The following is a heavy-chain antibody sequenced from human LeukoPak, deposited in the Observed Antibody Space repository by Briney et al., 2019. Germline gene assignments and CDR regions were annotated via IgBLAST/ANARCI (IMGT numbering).Heavy chain of an antibody. J-gene: IGHJ3*02. V-gene: IGHV3-7*01. CDR1: RFPYSDYW. Sequence: GSLRLSCAASRFPYSDYWMTWVRQAPGQGLEWVANVHKDGNQKQYADSVKGRFTISRDNAKNSMFLQLNSLGAEDSGVYYCVRNRGWYALDMWGQGTMVTVSS. CDR3: VRNRGWYALDM. CDR2: VHKDGNQK. D-gene: IGHD6-19*01.